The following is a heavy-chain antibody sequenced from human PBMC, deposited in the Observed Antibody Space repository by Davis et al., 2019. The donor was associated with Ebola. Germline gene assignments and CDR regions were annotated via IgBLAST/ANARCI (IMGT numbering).Heavy chain of an antibody. V-gene: IGHV3-48*04. Sequence: GGSLRLSCAASGFTFSSYSMNWVRQAPGKGLEWVSYISSSGSTIYYADSVKGRFTISRDNAKNSLYLQMNSLRAEDTAVYYCARGYYDYVWGSYRNYYFDYWGQGTLVTVSS. CDR3: ARGYYDYVWGSYRNYYFDY. CDR1: GFTFSSYS. CDR2: ISSSGSTI. J-gene: IGHJ4*02. D-gene: IGHD3-16*02.